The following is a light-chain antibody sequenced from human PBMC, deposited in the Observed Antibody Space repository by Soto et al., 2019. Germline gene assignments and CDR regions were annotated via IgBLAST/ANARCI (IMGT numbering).Light chain of an antibody. V-gene: IGKV1-9*01. CDR2: AAS. CDR3: QQLNTDPWT. CDR1: QGISTY. Sequence: DIQLTQSPSFLSASVGDRVPITCRASQGISTYLAWYQQKPGKAPKLLISAASTLQSGVPSRFSGSGSGTEFTLTISSLQPEDIATYYCQQLNTDPWTFGQGTKVEIK. J-gene: IGKJ1*01.